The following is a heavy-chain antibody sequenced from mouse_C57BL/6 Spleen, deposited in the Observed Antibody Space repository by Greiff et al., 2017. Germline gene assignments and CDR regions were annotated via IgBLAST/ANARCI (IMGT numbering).Heavy chain of an antibody. V-gene: IGHV3-6*01. CDR3: ARDFDGYSFDY. J-gene: IGHJ2*01. CDR2: ISYDGSN. CDR1: GYSIPSGYY. D-gene: IGHD2-3*01. Sequence: EVQLQESGPGLVKPSQSLSLTCSVTGYSIPSGYYWNWIRQFPGNKLEWMGYISYDGSNNYNPSLKNRISITRDTAKNQFFLKLNSVTTEDTATYYCARDFDGYSFDYWGQGTTLTVSS.